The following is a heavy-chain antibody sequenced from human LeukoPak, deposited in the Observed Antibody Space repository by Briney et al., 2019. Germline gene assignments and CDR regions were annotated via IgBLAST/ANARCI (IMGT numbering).Heavy chain of an antibody. CDR3: AREGNSGFAWFDP. J-gene: IGHJ5*02. CDR1: GYTFTGYY. D-gene: IGHD6-19*01. V-gene: IGHV1-2*02. Sequence: ASVKVSCKASGYTFTGYYMHWVRQAPGQGLEWMGWINPNSGGTNYAQKFQGRVTMTRDTSISTAYMELSRLRSDDTAVYYRAREGNSGFAWFDPWGQGTLVTVSS. CDR2: INPNSGGT.